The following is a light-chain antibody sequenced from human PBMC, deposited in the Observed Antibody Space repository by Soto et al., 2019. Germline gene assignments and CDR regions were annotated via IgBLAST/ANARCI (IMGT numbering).Light chain of an antibody. J-gene: IGKJ2*01. CDR3: QNHDGWVKN. V-gene: IGKV3-15*01. CDR1: QSVSTK. CDR2: DAS. Sequence: DIVMTQSPATLSVSPGERVTLSCRASQSVSTKLAWYQQKPGQAPRLLIYDASSRATGIPARFSGSGSGTEFTLTISSLQSEDFAVYYCQNHDGWVKNFGQGTKLQMK.